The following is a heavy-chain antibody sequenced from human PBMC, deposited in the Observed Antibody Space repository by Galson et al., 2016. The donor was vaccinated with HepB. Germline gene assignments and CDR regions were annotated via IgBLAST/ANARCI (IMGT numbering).Heavy chain of an antibody. J-gene: IGHJ3*01. CDR1: GFTFSAYA. V-gene: IGHV3-23*01. CDR2: ISDSGSNT. D-gene: IGHD4-23*01. Sequence: SLRLSCAASGFTFSAYAMAWARQAPGKGLAWVSGISDSGSNTYYADSVRGRFSISRDDSKSTLYLQMTNLRVEDTALYYCVADHGGLDCFDFWGRGTMVTVSS. CDR3: VADHGGLDCFDF.